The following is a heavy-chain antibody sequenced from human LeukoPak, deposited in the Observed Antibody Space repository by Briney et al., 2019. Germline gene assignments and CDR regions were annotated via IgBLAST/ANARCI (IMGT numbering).Heavy chain of an antibody. CDR2: IHDSGST. J-gene: IGHJ4*02. V-gene: IGHV4-59*08. CDR3: ARGFVSSWYYFDY. Sequence: SETLSLTCTVSGASISSYYWTWIRQPPGKRLEWIGYIHDSGSTNYNPSLKSRVTISVDTSKKQFSLKLTSVTAADTAVYYCARGFVSSWYYFDYWGQGTLVTASS. D-gene: IGHD6-13*01. CDR1: GASISSYY.